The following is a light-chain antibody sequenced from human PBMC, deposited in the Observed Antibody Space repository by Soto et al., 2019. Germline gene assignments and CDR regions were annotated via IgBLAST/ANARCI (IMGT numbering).Light chain of an antibody. Sequence: EIVLTQSPGTLSLSPGERATLSCRASQTVTSNYLAWYQRKPGQAPRLLIYGASSRATDIPDRFSGSGSGTDFTLTITRLEPEDFAVYFCQQYAGSPSTFGQGTKEEIK. CDR3: QQYAGSPST. V-gene: IGKV3-20*01. J-gene: IGKJ1*01. CDR2: GAS. CDR1: QTVTSNY.